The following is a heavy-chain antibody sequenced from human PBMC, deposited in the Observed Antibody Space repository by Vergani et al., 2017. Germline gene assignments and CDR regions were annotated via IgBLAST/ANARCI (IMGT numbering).Heavy chain of an antibody. CDR2: ISYDGSNK. CDR3: REYITTVATLDFDY. J-gene: IGHJ4*02. CDR1: GFTLSSYA. V-gene: IGHV3-30*01. D-gene: IGHD4-17*01. Sequence: QVQLVESGGGVVQPGRSLRLSCAAPGFTLSSYAMHWVRQAPGKGLEWVADISYDGSNKYYADSVKGRFTISRHNSKNTLYLQMNSLRAADTAVYYCREYITTVATLDFDYWGQGTLVTVSS.